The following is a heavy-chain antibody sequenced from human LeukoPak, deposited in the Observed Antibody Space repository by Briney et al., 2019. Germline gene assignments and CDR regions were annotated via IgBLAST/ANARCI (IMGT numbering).Heavy chain of an antibody. CDR3: ASWSSSPLGFGY. J-gene: IGHJ4*02. V-gene: IGHV4-59*01. CDR2: IYYSGST. D-gene: IGHD6-6*01. CDR1: GGSISSYY. Sequence: SETLSLTCTVSGGSISSYYWSWIRQPPGKGLEWIGYIYYSGSTNYNPSLKSRVTISVDTSKNQFSLKLSSVTAADTAVYYCASWSSSPLGFGYWGQGTLVTVSS.